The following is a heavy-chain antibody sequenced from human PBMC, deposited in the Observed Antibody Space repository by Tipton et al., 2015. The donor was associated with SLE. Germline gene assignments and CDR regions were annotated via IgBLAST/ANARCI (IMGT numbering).Heavy chain of an antibody. CDR2: ISSSGTTI. D-gene: IGHD1-1*01. J-gene: IGHJ3*02. CDR1: GFTFSSYG. Sequence: SLRLSCAASGFTFSSYGMNWVRQAPGKGLEWVSYISSSGTTIYYADSVKGRFTISRDNAKNSLYLQMNSLRAEDTAVYYCARDLGTSAFDIWGQGTMVTVSS. CDR3: ARDLGTSAFDI. V-gene: IGHV3-48*03.